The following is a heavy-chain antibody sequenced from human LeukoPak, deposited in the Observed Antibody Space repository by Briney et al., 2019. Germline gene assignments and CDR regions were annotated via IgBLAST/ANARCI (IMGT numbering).Heavy chain of an antibody. CDR2: IYYSGST. D-gene: IGHD7-27*01. CDR3: ARHVGIAIFDY. J-gene: IGHJ4*02. Sequence: SETLSLTCIVSGGPISTNTYYWGWIRQPPGKGLEWIGSIYYSGSTYYNPSLKSRVTISVDTSKNQFSLKLSSVTAADTAVYYCARHVGIAIFDYWGQGTLVTVSS. CDR1: GGPISTNTYY. V-gene: IGHV4-39*01.